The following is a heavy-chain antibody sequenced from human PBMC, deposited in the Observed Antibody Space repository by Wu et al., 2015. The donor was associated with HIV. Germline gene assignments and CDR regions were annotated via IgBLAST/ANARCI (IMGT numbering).Heavy chain of an antibody. CDR1: GYTFTSYY. CDR3: ARMIAAAGKGWFDP. Sequence: QVQLVQSGAEVKKPGASVKVSCKASGYTFTSYYMHWVRQAPGQGLEWMGIINPSGGSTSYAQKFQGRVTMTRDTSTSTVYMELSSLRSEDTAVYYCARMIAAAGKGWFDPVGPGNPGHRLL. V-gene: IGHV1-46*01. CDR2: INPSGGST. D-gene: IGHD6-13*01. J-gene: IGHJ5*02.